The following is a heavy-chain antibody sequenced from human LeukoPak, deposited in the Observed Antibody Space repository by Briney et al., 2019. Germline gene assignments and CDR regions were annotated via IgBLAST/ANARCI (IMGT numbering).Heavy chain of an antibody. CDR1: GVSISSGGYY. V-gene: IGHV4-31*03. CDR3: ARDAPYYYDSSGSDAFDI. D-gene: IGHD3-22*01. J-gene: IGHJ3*02. CDR2: IYYSGST. Sequence: SETLSLTCTVSGVSISSGGYYWSWIRQHPGKGLEWIGYIYYSGSTYYNPSLKSRVTISVDTSKNQFSLKLSSVTAADTAVYYCARDAPYYYDSSGSDAFDIWGQGTMVTVSS.